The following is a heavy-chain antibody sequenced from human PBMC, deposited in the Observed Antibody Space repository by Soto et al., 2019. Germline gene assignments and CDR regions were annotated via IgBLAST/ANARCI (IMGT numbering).Heavy chain of an antibody. Sequence: SVKVSCKASGFTFTSSAVQWVRQARGQRLEWIGWIVVGSGNTNYAQKFQERVTITRDMSTSTAYMELSSLRSEDTAVYYCAARLQSAAAGTYDYLGQGTLVTVSS. J-gene: IGHJ4*02. CDR2: IVVGSGNT. D-gene: IGHD6-13*01. CDR3: AARLQSAAAGTYDY. V-gene: IGHV1-58*01. CDR1: GFTFTSSA.